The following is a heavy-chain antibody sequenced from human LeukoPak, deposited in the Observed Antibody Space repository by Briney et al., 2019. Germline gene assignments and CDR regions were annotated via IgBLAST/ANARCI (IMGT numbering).Heavy chain of an antibody. D-gene: IGHD1-26*01. V-gene: IGHV3-48*03. CDR2: ISNGGSTM. CDR3: ARVGSGSYYSNWFDP. J-gene: IGHJ5*02. Sequence: GGSLRLSCAASGFTFSTYEMNWVRQAPGKGLEWVSYISNGGSTMYYADSVKGRFTISRDNAKNSLYLQMNSLRAEDTAVYYCARVGSGSYYSNWFDPWGQGTLVTVSS. CDR1: GFTFSTYE.